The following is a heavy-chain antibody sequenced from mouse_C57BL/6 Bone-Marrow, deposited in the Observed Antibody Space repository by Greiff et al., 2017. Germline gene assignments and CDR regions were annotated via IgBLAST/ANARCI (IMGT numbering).Heavy chain of an antibody. D-gene: IGHD1-1*01. CDR1: GYAFSSSW. J-gene: IGHJ4*01. CDR2: IYPGDGDT. Sequence: QVQLQQSGPELVKPGASVKISCKASGYAFSSSWMNWVKQRPGKGLEWIGRIYPGDGDTNYNGKFKGKATLTAAKSSSTAYMQRSSLTSEDSAVYFCARRLRGMMDYWGQGTSVTVSS. CDR3: ARRLRGMMDY. V-gene: IGHV1-82*01.